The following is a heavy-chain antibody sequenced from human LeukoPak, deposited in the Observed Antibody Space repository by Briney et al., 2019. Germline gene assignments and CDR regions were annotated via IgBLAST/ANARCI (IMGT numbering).Heavy chain of an antibody. CDR2: IYPGDSDT. J-gene: IGHJ4*02. Sequence: GESLKISCKGSGYSFTNYWIGWVRQMPGKGLEWMGIIYPGDSDTRYSPSFQGQVTISADKSINTAYVQWSSLKASDTAMYYCAGRDSGTYWRRFDYWGQGTLVTVSS. CDR1: GYSFTNYW. V-gene: IGHV5-51*01. D-gene: IGHD1-26*01. CDR3: AGRDSGTYWRRFDY.